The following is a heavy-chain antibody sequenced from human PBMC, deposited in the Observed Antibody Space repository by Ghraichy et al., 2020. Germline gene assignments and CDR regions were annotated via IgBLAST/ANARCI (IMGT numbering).Heavy chain of an antibody. J-gene: IGHJ4*02. CDR3: ARGPRRYGKFDY. CDR2: INHSGST. Sequence: SETLSLTCAVYGGSFSGYYWSWIRQPPGKGLEWIGEINHSGSTNYNPSLKSRVTISVDTSKNQFSLKLSSVTAADTAVYYCARGPRRYGKFDYWGQGTLVTVSS. D-gene: IGHD1-14*01. V-gene: IGHV4-34*01. CDR1: GGSFSGYY.